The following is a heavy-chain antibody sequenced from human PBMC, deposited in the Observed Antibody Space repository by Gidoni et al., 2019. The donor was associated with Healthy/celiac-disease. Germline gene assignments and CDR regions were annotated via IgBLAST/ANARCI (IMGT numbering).Heavy chain of an antibody. J-gene: IGHJ4*02. V-gene: IGHV2-5*02. CDR1: GFSLSTSGVG. CDR3: AKGIRNYYDSSGLFDY. Sequence: ESGPTLVKPTQTLTLTCTFSGFSLSTSGVGVGWIRQPPGKALEWLALIYWDDDKRYSPSLKSRLTITKDTSKNQVVLTMTNMDPVDTATYYCAKGIRNYYDSSGLFDYWGQGTLVTVSS. D-gene: IGHD3-22*01. CDR2: IYWDDDK.